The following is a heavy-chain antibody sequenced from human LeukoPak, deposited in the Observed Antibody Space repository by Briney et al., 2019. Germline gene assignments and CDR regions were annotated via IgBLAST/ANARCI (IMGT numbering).Heavy chain of an antibody. D-gene: IGHD6-19*01. V-gene: IGHV5-51*01. Sequence: GESLQISCKGFSYTFTNYWIGWVRQMPGKGLEWLGIIYPGDSDSRYSPSFQGQVTISADKSISTAYLQWSSLKASDTAIYYCARFLYSSGFFHFDYWGQGTQVTVSS. CDR3: ARFLYSSGFFHFDY. CDR1: SYTFTNYW. J-gene: IGHJ4*02. CDR2: IYPGDSDS.